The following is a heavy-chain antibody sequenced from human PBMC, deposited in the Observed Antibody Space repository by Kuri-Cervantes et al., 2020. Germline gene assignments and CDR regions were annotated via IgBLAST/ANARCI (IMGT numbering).Heavy chain of an antibody. Sequence: GGSLRLSCAASGFTFSSYGMHWVRQAPGKGLEWVAVIWYDGSNKYYADSVKGRFTISRDNAKNTLYLQMNSLRAEDTALYYCARVSGTYSYNAFDYWGQGTLVTVSS. CDR2: IWYDGSNK. CDR3: ARVSGTYSYNAFDY. J-gene: IGHJ4*02. CDR1: GFTFSSYG. V-gene: IGHV3-33*01. D-gene: IGHD3-3*01.